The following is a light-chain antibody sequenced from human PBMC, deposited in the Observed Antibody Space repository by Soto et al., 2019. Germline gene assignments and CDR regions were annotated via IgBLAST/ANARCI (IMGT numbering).Light chain of an antibody. V-gene: IGLV4-60*02. J-gene: IGLJ3*02. CDR3: ETWANNIWV. CDR2: LEGTGKY. CDR1: SGHVSYI. Sequence: QSVLTQSSSASASLGSSVKLTCTRSSGHVSYIIAWHQQQPGKATRYLMKLEGTGKYNKGSGVSDRFSGSSSGADRYLTISDLQFEDDADYYCETWANNIWVFGGGTKLTVL.